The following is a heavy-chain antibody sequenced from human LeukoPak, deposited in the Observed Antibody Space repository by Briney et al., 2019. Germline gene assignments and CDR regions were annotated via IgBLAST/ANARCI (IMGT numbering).Heavy chain of an antibody. J-gene: IGHJ4*02. CDR3: ARDPRNYYDSSGYYFLGY. CDR1: GYTFTGYY. D-gene: IGHD3-22*01. Sequence: ASVKVSCKASGYTFTGYYMHWVRQAPGQGLEWMGWINPNSGGTNYAQKFQGRVNMTRDTSISTAYMELSRLRSDDTAVYYCARDPRNYYDSSGYYFLGYWGQGTLVTVSS. V-gene: IGHV1-2*02. CDR2: INPNSGGT.